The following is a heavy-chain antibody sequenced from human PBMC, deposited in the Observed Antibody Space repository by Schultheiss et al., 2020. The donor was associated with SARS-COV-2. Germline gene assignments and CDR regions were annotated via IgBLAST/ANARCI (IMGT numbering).Heavy chain of an antibody. CDR3: ARAHPRGDFWTDWFDP. J-gene: IGHJ5*02. Sequence: GGSLRLSCAASGFTFDDYAMHWVRQAPGKGLEWVSAISGSGGSTYYADSVKGRFTISRDNSKNTLYLQMNSLRAEDTAVYYCARAHPRGDFWTDWFDPWGQGTLVTVSS. D-gene: IGHD3/OR15-3a*01. V-gene: IGHV3-23*01. CDR1: GFTFDDYA. CDR2: ISGSGGST.